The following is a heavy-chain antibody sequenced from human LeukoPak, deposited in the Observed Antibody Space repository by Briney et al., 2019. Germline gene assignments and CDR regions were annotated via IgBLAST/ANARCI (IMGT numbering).Heavy chain of an antibody. Sequence: GRSLRLSCEASGFTFSTYSMNWVREAPGKGLEWVSYISGSSDNILYADSVKGRFTISRDNAKNSLYLQMNSLRDEDTAVYYCARAPRGADNWFDPWGQGTLVTVSS. CDR1: GFTFSTYS. J-gene: IGHJ5*02. D-gene: IGHD3-10*01. V-gene: IGHV3-48*02. CDR2: ISGSSDNI. CDR3: ARAPRGADNWFDP.